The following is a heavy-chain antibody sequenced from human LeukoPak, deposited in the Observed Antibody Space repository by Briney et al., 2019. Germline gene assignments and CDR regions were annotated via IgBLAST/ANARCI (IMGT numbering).Heavy chain of an antibody. CDR3: GRTYYYDSRHDY. D-gene: IGHD3-22*01. Sequence: SETLSLTCTVSGGSISSSSYYWGWIRQPPGKGLEWIGSIYYSGSTYYNPSLKSRVTISVDTSKNQFSLKLSSVTAADTAVYYCGRTYYYDSRHDYWGQGTLVTVSS. CDR1: GGSISSSSYY. CDR2: IYYSGST. J-gene: IGHJ4*02. V-gene: IGHV4-39*01.